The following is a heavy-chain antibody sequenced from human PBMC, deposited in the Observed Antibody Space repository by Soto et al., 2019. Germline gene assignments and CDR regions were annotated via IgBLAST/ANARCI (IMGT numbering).Heavy chain of an antibody. J-gene: IGHJ5*02. CDR1: GYTFTSYG. CDR3: ARGNGYSYGYANYNWFDP. V-gene: IGHV4-59*01. Sequence: SCKASGYTFTSYGISWIRQPPGKGLEWIGYIYYSGSTNYNPSLKSRVTISVDTSKNQFSLKLSSVTAADTAVYYCARGNGYSYGYANYNWFDPWGQGTLVTVSS. CDR2: IYYSGST. D-gene: IGHD5-18*01.